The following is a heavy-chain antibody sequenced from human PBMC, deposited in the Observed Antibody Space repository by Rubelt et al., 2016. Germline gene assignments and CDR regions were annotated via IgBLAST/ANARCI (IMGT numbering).Heavy chain of an antibody. J-gene: IGHJ4*02. D-gene: IGHD1-20*01. V-gene: IGHV3-53*01. CDR2: IYSGGTT. CDR3: ATDSPITGFDFDY. CDR1: GFTVNSSH. Sequence: DVQLVESGGGLVKPGGSLRLSCAASGFTVNSSHMSWVRQAPGKGLEWVSVIYSGGTTFYAESVKGRFTIPRDTSVYLQMNSLRAEYTAVYYCATDSPITGFDFDYWGQGTLVTVSS.